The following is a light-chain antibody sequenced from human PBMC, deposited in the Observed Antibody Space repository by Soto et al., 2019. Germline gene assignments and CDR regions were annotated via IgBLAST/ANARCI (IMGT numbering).Light chain of an antibody. J-gene: IGKJ1*01. CDR2: WAS. CDR1: QSLLHSSDNRNY. CDR3: QQYYSTPWT. Sequence: EIVMAQFPETLAVSVGERATIKCRSSQSLLHSSDNRNYLTWYQQKPGQPPKLLIYWASTRHSGVPDRFSGSGSGTDFTLTINSLQAEDVPVYYCQQYYSTPWTFGQGTKVEIK. V-gene: IGKV4-1*01.